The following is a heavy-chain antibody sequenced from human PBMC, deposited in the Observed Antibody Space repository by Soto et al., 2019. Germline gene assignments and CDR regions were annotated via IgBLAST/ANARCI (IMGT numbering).Heavy chain of an antibody. Sequence: QVQLVESGGGVVQPGRSLRLSCAASGFSFSNCGMHWVRQAPGKGPEWVAAISSDGSDKYYSESVKGRFAISRAKSKNTLFLQMNSLRVEDTAVYYCVEGSGVARQELEYWGQGTLVSVS. D-gene: IGHD2-15*01. CDR2: ISSDGSDK. V-gene: IGHV3-30*03. CDR3: VEGSGVARQELEY. CDR1: GFSFSNCG. J-gene: IGHJ4*02.